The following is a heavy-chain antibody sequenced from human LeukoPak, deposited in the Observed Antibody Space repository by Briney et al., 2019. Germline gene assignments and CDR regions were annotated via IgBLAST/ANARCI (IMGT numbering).Heavy chain of an antibody. CDR1: GGTFSSYA. CDR3: AREALNPSYYDFWSGYPFDY. CDR2: IIPIFGTA. V-gene: IGHV1-69*05. Sequence: SVKVSRKASGGTFSSYAISWVRQAPGQGLEWMGRIIPIFGTANYAQKFQGRVTITTDESTSTAYMELSSLRSEDTAVCYCAREALNPSYYDFWSGYPFDYWGQGTLVTVSS. J-gene: IGHJ4*02. D-gene: IGHD3-3*01.